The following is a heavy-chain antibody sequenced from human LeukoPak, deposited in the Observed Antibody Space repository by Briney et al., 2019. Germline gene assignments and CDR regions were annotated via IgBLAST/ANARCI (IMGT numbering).Heavy chain of an antibody. CDR3: ARDHVSAGTGHFDY. CDR2: VSAYNGNT. V-gene: IGHV1-18*01. CDR1: RYTFTNYG. D-gene: IGHD6-13*01. J-gene: IGHJ4*02. Sequence: EASVKVSCKASRYTFTNYGISGVRQAPGQGLEWMGWVSAYNGNTNYAPKLQGRVTKNKDTSTSTAYMDLRSLTSDDTAVCYCARDHVSAGTGHFDYWGQGTLVTVSS.